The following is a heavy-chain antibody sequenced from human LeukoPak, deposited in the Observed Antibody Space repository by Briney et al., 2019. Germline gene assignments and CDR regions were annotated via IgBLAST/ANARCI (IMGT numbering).Heavy chain of an antibody. Sequence: SETLSLTCAVSGGSISSYYWSWIRQPPGKGLEWIGYIYNSGSTNHNPSLRSRVTISLDKSKNHFSPKLSSVTAADTAVYYCARDSPSNWGYRHDAFDIWGQGTMVTVSS. CDR1: GGSISSYY. CDR2: IYNSGST. J-gene: IGHJ3*02. D-gene: IGHD7-27*01. V-gene: IGHV4-59*12. CDR3: ARDSPSNWGYRHDAFDI.